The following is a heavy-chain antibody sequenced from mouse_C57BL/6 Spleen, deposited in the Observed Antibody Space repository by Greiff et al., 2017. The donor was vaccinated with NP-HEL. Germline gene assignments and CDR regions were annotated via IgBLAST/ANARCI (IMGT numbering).Heavy chain of an antibody. V-gene: IGHV1-72*01. CDR1: GYTFTSYW. CDR2: IDPNSGGT. J-gene: IGHJ2*01. Sequence: QVQLQQPGAELVKPGASVKLSCKASGYTFTSYWMHWVKQRPGRGLEWIGTIDPNSGGTKYNEKFKSKATLTVDKPSSTAYMQLSSLTSEDSAVYYCARDDYDMDCFDYWGQGTTLTVSS. D-gene: IGHD2-4*01. CDR3: ARDDYDMDCFDY.